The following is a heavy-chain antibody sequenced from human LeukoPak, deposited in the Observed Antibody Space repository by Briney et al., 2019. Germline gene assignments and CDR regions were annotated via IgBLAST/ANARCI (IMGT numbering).Heavy chain of an antibody. CDR2: IDPSDSYT. D-gene: IGHD3-10*01. Sequence: GESLKISCKGSGYSFTSYWISWVRQMPGKGLEWMGRIDPSDSYTNYSPSFQGHVTISADKSISTAYLQWSSLKASDTAMYYCARLVRITMVRGVTVGHYYGMDVWGKGTTVTVSS. CDR1: GYSFTSYW. CDR3: ARLVRITMVRGVTVGHYYGMDV. V-gene: IGHV5-10-1*01. J-gene: IGHJ6*04.